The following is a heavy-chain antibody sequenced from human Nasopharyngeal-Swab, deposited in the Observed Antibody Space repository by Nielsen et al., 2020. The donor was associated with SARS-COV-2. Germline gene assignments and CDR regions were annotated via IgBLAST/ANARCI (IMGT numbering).Heavy chain of an antibody. CDR1: GYSFTSYW. D-gene: IGHD2-15*01. J-gene: IGHJ3*02. V-gene: IGHV5-51*01. CDR3: ARLCSGGSCRDAFDI. Sequence: KVSCKGSGYSFTSYWIGWVRQMPGKGLEWMGIIYPGDSDTRYSPSLQGQVTISADKSISTAYLQWSSLKASDTAMYYCARLCSGGSCRDAFDIWGQGTMVTVSS. CDR2: IYPGDSDT.